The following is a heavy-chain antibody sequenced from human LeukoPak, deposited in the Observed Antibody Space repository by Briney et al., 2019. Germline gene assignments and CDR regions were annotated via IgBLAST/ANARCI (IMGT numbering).Heavy chain of an antibody. CDR3: ARVPRSWLLFRVEYSFDY. D-gene: IGHD3-9*01. CDR2: INSDGSST. V-gene: IGHV3-74*01. Sequence: GGSLRLSCAASGFTFSSYWMHWVRQAPGKGLVWVSRINSDGSSTSYADSVKGRFTISRDNAKNTLYLQMNSLRAEGTAVYYCARVPRSWLLFRVEYSFDYWGHGTLVTVSS. CDR1: GFTFSSYW. J-gene: IGHJ4*01.